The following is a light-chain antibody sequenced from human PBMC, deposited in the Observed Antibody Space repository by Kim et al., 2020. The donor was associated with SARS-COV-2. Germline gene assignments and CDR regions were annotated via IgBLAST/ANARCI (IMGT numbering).Light chain of an antibody. J-gene: IGKJ3*01. CDR2: ATC. Sequence: AYVGDRVTISVRASEGISNSLARYQQRPGKAPKLLCYATCSFQSAVPSRFSGSGSGTDLALTIRSLQPEEFATYYCQQANSFPLIFGPGTKVDIK. CDR3: QQANSFPLI. V-gene: IGKV1-12*01. CDR1: EGISNS.